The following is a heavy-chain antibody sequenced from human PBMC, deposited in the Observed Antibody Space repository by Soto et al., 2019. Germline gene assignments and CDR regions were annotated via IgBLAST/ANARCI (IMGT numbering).Heavy chain of an antibody. D-gene: IGHD2-2*01. CDR2: ISYDGSNK. Sequence: QVQLVESGGGVVQPGRCLRLSCAASGFTFSSYGMHWVRQAPGKGLEWVAVISYDGSNKYYADSVKGRFTISRDNSKNTLYLQMNSLRAEDTAVYYCAKDSRVEYYYYGMDVWGQGTTVTVSS. J-gene: IGHJ6*02. V-gene: IGHV3-30*18. CDR3: AKDSRVEYYYYGMDV. CDR1: GFTFSSYG.